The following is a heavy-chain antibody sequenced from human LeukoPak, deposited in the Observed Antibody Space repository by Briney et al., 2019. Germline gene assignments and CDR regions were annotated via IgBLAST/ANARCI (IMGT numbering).Heavy chain of an antibody. Sequence: ASVKVSCKASGYTFTSCGISWVRQAPGQGLEWMGWISAYNGNTNYAQKLQGRVTMTTDTSTSTAYMELRSLRSDDTAVYYCARVARGGSCPDYWGQGTLVTVSS. J-gene: IGHJ4*02. CDR3: ARVARGGSCPDY. CDR1: GYTFTSCG. CDR2: ISAYNGNT. V-gene: IGHV1-18*01. D-gene: IGHD2-15*01.